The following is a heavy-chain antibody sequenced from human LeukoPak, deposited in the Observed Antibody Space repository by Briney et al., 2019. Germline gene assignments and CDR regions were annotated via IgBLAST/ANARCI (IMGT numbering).Heavy chain of an antibody. J-gene: IGHJ4*02. Sequence: ASVKVSCKASGYTFTSYGISWVRQAPGQGLEWMGWISAYNGNTNYAQKLQGRVTLTTDTSTSTAYMELRSLRSGDTAVYYCARAAQAIAAAGTFDFWGQGTLVTVSS. V-gene: IGHV1-18*01. CDR2: ISAYNGNT. D-gene: IGHD6-13*01. CDR1: GYTFTSYG. CDR3: ARAAQAIAAAGTFDF.